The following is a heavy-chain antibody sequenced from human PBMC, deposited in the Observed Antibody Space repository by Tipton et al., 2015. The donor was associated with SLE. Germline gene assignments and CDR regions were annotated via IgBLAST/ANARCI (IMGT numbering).Heavy chain of an antibody. Sequence: SLRLSCAASGFTFSSYEMNWVRQAPGMGLEWVSYISSSGSTIYYADSVKGRFTISRDNAKNSLYLQMNSLRAEDTAVYYCARELAAAGHYYYMDVWGKGTTVTVSS. CDR2: ISSSGSTI. V-gene: IGHV3-48*03. J-gene: IGHJ6*03. CDR1: GFTFSSYE. D-gene: IGHD6-13*01. CDR3: ARELAAAGHYYYMDV.